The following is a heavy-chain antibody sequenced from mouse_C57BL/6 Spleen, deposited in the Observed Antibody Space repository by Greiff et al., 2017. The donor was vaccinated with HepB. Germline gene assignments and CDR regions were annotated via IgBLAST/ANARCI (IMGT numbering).Heavy chain of an antibody. CDR2: IRNKANGYTT. D-gene: IGHD3-2*02. J-gene: IGHJ4*01. CDR3: ARYISSGPYYAMDY. Sequence: EVKLMESGGGLVQPGGSLSLSCAASGFTFTDYYMSWVRQPPGKALEWLGFIRNKANGYTTEYSASVKGRFTISRDNSQSILYLQMNALRAEDSATYYCARYISSGPYYAMDYWGQGTSVTVSS. V-gene: IGHV7-3*01. CDR1: GFTFTDYY.